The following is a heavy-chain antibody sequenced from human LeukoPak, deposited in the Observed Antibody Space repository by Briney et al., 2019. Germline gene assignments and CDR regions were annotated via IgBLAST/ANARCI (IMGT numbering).Heavy chain of an antibody. Sequence: SVKVSCKASGGTFSSYAISWVRQAPGQGLEWMGGIIPIFGTANYAQKFQGRVTITADESTSTAYMELSSLRSEDTAVYYCARAWTSCSPGCVYMDVWGKGTTVTVSS. CDR2: IIPIFGTA. J-gene: IGHJ6*03. V-gene: IGHV1-69*13. CDR3: ARAWTSCSPGCVYMDV. D-gene: IGHD2-2*01. CDR1: GGTFSSYA.